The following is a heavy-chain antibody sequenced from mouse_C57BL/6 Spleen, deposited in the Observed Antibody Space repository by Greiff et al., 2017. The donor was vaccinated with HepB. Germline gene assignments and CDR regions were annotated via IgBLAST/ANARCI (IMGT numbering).Heavy chain of an antibody. Sequence: VQLQQSGAELVRPGASVKLSCKASGYTFTDYYINWVKQRPGQGLEWIARIYPGSGNTYYNEKFKGKATLTAEKSSSTAYMQLSSLTSEDSAVYFCADDYDGAMDYWGQGTSVTVSS. CDR1: GYTFTDYY. V-gene: IGHV1-76*01. D-gene: IGHD2-4*01. CDR3: ADDYDGAMDY. J-gene: IGHJ4*01. CDR2: IYPGSGNT.